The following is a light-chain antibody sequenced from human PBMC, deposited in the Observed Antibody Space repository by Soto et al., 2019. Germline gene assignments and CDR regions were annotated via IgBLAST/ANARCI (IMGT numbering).Light chain of an antibody. J-gene: IGLJ1*01. Sequence: QSVLTQPAAVYGSPGQSITLSCTGTSSDVGGYNYVSWYQQHPGKAPKLMIYEVSNRPSGVSNRFSGSKSANTASLTISGLQAEDEADYYCSSYTSSSTLLFVFGTGTKSPS. V-gene: IGLV2-14*01. CDR3: SSYTSSSTLLFV. CDR1: SSDVGGYNY. CDR2: EVS.